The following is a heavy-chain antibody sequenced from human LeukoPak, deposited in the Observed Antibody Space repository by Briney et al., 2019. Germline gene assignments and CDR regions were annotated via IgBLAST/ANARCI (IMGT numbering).Heavy chain of an antibody. CDR1: GFTFSSYG. CDR3: AKTGDSSGYSPYYYYYMDV. Sequence: GGSLRLSCAASGFTFSSYGMSWVRQAPGKGLEWVSAISGSGGSTYYADSVKGRFTISRDNSKNTLYLQMNSLRAEDTAVYYCAKTGDSSGYSPYYYYYMDVWGKGTTVTISS. D-gene: IGHD3-22*01. V-gene: IGHV3-23*01. J-gene: IGHJ6*03. CDR2: ISGSGGST.